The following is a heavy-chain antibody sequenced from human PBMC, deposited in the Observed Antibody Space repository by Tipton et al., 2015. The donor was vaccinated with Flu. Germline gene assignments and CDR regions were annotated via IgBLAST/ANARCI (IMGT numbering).Heavy chain of an antibody. J-gene: IGHJ3*02. CDR2: IRGGGGRWVAPVSGGGGAP. Sequence: SLRLSCAASGFTFSRYAMSWVRQAPGKGLELVAAIRGGGGRWVAPVSGGGGAPFFADSVKGRFTISRDNSKNILYLEMNSLRAEDTAVYYCASDVTFYDFWSGQDAFHIWGQGAMVTVSP. CDR3: ASDVTFYDFWSGQDAFHI. CDR1: GFTFSRYA. V-gene: IGHV3-23*01. D-gene: IGHD3-3*01.